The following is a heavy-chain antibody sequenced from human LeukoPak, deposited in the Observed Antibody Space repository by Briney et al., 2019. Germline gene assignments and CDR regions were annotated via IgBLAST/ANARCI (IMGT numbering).Heavy chain of an antibody. CDR2: ISSSSSYI. D-gene: IGHD1-14*01. Sequence: AGGSLRLSCAASGFTFSSYSMNWVRQAPGKGLEWVSFISSSSSYIYYADSVKGRFTISRDNAKNSLYLQMNSLRAEDTAVYYCAILDPMQVSFQHWGQGTLVTVSS. CDR3: AILDPMQVSFQH. J-gene: IGHJ1*01. CDR1: GFTFSSYS. V-gene: IGHV3-21*01.